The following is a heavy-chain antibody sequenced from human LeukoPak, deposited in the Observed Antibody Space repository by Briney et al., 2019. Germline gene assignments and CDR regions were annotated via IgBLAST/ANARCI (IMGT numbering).Heavy chain of an antibody. CDR2: ISGSGAST. J-gene: IGHJ3*02. Sequence: PGGSLRLSCAASGFTFSSYAMSWVRQAPGKGLEWVSTISGSGASTYYADSVKGRFTISRDNSKNTLYLQMKSLRAEDTAVYYCAKSYDSSGYYYAPDAFDIWGQGTMVTVSS. D-gene: IGHD3-22*01. CDR3: AKSYDSSGYYYAPDAFDI. V-gene: IGHV3-23*01. CDR1: GFTFSSYA.